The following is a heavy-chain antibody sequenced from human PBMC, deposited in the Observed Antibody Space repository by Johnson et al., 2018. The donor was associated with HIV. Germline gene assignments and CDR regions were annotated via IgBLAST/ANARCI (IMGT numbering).Heavy chain of an antibody. CDR2: ISGSGGST. CDR1: GFTFSSYA. V-gene: IGHV3-23*04. J-gene: IGHJ3*02. D-gene: IGHD3-16*01. CDR3: AKSLLQFIPKDDAFDI. Sequence: VQLVESGGGLVQPGGSLRLSCAASGFTFSSYAMSWVRQAPGKGLEWVSAISGSGGSTYYADSVKGRFTISSDNSKNTLYLQMNSLRAEDTAVYYCAKSLLQFIPKDDAFDIWGQGTMVTVSS.